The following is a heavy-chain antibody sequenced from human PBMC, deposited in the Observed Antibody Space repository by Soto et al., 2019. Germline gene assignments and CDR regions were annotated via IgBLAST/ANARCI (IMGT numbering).Heavy chain of an antibody. CDR3: AIPRDF. CDR2: INQDGREK. V-gene: IGHV3-7*01. Sequence: GSLRLSCAASVFTFSSYWMNWVRQAPGKGLEWVASINQDGREKIYVDSVKGRFTISRDNAKNSLYLQMNSLRAEDTAVYYCAIPRDFWGQGTLVTVSS. CDR1: VFTFSSYW. J-gene: IGHJ4*02.